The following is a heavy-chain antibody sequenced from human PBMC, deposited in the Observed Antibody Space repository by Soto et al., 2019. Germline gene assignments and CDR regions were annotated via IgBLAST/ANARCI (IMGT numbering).Heavy chain of an antibody. CDR2: INHSGST. Sequence: PSETLSLTCAVYGGSFSGYYWSWIRQPPGKGLEWIGEINHSGSTNYNPSLKSRVTISVDTSKNQFSLKLSSVTAADTAVYYCARGLTVSYFDYWGQGTLVPVSP. CDR3: ARGLTVSYFDY. CDR1: GGSFSGYY. J-gene: IGHJ4*02. V-gene: IGHV4-34*01. D-gene: IGHD4-17*01.